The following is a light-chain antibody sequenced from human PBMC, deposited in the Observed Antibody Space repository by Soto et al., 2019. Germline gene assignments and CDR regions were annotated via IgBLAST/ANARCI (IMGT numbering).Light chain of an antibody. V-gene: IGLV2-14*01. CDR1: SSDVGRYNY. J-gene: IGLJ1*01. CDR2: YVS. Sequence: QSVLTQPASVSGSPGQSITIFCTGTSSDVGRYNYVSWYQQHPGKAPQLMIYYVSGRPSGVSNRFSGSKSGNTASLTISGLQAEDEADYYCSSYTSSSTYVFGTGTKLTVL. CDR3: SSYTSSSTYV.